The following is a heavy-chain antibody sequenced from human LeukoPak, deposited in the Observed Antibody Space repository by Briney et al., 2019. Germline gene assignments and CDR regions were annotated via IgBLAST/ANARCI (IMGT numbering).Heavy chain of an antibody. D-gene: IGHD3-22*01. CDR1: GFTFSDYY. CDR2: ISSSGSTI. J-gene: IGHJ6*03. Sequence: GGSLRLSCAASGFTFSDYYMSWIRQAPGKGLEWVSYISSSGSTIYYADSVKGRFTISRDNAKNSLYLQMNSLRAEDTAVYYCARDRYYYYDSSGYYYGYYMDVWGKGTTVTVSS. V-gene: IGHV3-11*01. CDR3: ARDRYYYYDSSGYYYGYYMDV.